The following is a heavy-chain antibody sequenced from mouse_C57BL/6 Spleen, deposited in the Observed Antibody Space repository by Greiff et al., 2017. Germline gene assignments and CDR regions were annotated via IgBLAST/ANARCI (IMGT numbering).Heavy chain of an antibody. J-gene: IGHJ3*01. CDR2: ILPGSGST. V-gene: IGHV1-9*01. Sequence: QVQLQQSGAELMKPGASVKLSCKATGYTFTGYWIEWVKQRPGHGLEWIGEILPGSGSTNYNEKFKGKATFTADPSSNTAYMQLSSLTTEDSAIYYCAREGVLEAWFAYWGQGTLVTVSA. CDR1: GYTFTGYW. D-gene: IGHD2-14*01. CDR3: AREGVLEAWFAY.